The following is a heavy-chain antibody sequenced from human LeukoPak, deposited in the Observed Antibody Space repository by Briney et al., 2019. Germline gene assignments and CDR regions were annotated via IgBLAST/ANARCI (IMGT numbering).Heavy chain of an antibody. Sequence: GTSLRLSCAASGFTFSTYGMHWVRQAPGKGLEWVALITYDGYYKYYSDSVKGRFTISSDTSKNTLSLQMNRLRAEDTAVYYCARDLAPVVRASPMGYWGQGTLVTVSS. CDR1: GFTFSTYG. CDR2: ITYDGYYK. D-gene: IGHD3-10*01. J-gene: IGHJ4*02. CDR3: ARDLAPVVRASPMGY. V-gene: IGHV3-30*03.